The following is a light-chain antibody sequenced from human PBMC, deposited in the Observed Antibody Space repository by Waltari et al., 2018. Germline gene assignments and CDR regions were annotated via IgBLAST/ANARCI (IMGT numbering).Light chain of an antibody. J-gene: IGLJ2*01. V-gene: IGLV2-23*01. Sequence: QSALTQPASVSGSRGQSITLSCTGRTPDADIHNFGSWYQQRPDKGPKHIIFDGAQRPSGISPRFSASKSGSTASLTISDLQADDEGDYFCCSYGRTYTFVFGGGTRLTVL. CDR2: DGA. CDR3: CSYGRTYTFV. CDR1: TPDADIHNF.